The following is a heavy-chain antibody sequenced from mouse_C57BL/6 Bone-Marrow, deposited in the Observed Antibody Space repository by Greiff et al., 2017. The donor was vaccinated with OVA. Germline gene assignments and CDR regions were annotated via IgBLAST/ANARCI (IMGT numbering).Heavy chain of an antibody. V-gene: IGHV1-42*01. J-gene: IGHJ2*01. CDR1: GYSFTGYY. D-gene: IGHD2-2*01. CDR3: ARSEGTGLYYFDY. Sequence: EVQLQESGPELVKPGASVKISCKASGYSFTGYYMNWVKQSPEKSLEWIGEINPSTGGTTYNQKFKAKATLTVDKSSSTAYMQLKSLRSEDSAVYYCARSEGTGLYYFDYWGQGTTLTVSS. CDR2: INPSTGGT.